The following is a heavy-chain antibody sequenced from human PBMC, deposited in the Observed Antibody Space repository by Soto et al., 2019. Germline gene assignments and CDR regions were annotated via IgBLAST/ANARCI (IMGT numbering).Heavy chain of an antibody. Sequence: QVQLQESGPGLVKPSETLSLTCTVSGGSTHSYYWAWIRQPPGKGLEWMGYVYYNGETNYNPSLKSRVTISVDASKNQFSLKLTSVTPAYTAVYYCARGHGHGGSSFDFWGQGTLVTVSS. J-gene: IGHJ4*02. D-gene: IGHD2-15*01. CDR3: ARGHGHGGSSFDF. V-gene: IGHV4-59*01. CDR2: VYYNGET. CDR1: GGSTHSYY.